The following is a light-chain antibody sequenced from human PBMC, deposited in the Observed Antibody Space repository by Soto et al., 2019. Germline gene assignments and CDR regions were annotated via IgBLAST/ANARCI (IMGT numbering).Light chain of an antibody. V-gene: IGLV2-11*01. J-gene: IGLJ1*01. CDR3: CSYAGIHTYV. Sequence: QSVLTQPRSVSGSPGQSVTISCTGTSRDVGGFDYVSWYQQHPGKVPTLIMYDVAQRPSGVPERFSGFKSGNTASLTISGLDPGDEADYYCCSYAGIHTYVFGTGTKVTV. CDR2: DVA. CDR1: SRDVGGFDY.